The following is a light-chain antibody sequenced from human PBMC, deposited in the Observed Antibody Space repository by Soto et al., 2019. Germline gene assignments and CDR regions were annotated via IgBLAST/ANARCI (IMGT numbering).Light chain of an antibody. CDR3: QQYNGYWT. Sequence: DIQMTQSPSTLSASVGDRVTITCRASQSISDSLAWYQQKPGKAPKLLINEASNLKSGVPSRFSGSGSGTEYTLTISSLQPDDVASYYCQQYNGYWTFGQGTKVEIK. CDR2: EAS. CDR1: QSISDS. J-gene: IGKJ1*01. V-gene: IGKV1-5*03.